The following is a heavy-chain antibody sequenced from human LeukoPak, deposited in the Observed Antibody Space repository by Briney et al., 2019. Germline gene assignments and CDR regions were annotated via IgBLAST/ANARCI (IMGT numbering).Heavy chain of an antibody. V-gene: IGHV4-61*09. CDR3: ARDSSSPRVKYFQH. Sequence: PSETLSLTCSVSGGSISSGTYYWSWIRQPAGKGLEWIGHIYTSGNTNYNPSLKSRVTISLDTSKNQFSLKLRSVTAADTAVYYCARDSSSPRVKYFQHWGQDTLVTVSS. CDR1: GGSISSGTYY. J-gene: IGHJ1*01. D-gene: IGHD6-6*01. CDR2: IYTSGNT.